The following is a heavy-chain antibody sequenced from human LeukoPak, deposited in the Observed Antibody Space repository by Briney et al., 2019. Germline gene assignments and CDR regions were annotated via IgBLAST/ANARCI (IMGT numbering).Heavy chain of an antibody. CDR3: ARDRLYGMDV. J-gene: IGHJ6*02. V-gene: IGHV3-48*01. CDR2: ISSSSSTI. CDR1: GFTFSSYA. Sequence: GGSLRLSCAASGFTFSSYAMNWVRQAPGKGLEWVSYISSSSSTIYYADSVKGRFTISRDNAKNSLYLQMNSLRAEDTAVYYCARDRLYGMDVWGQGTTVTVSS. D-gene: IGHD3-16*01.